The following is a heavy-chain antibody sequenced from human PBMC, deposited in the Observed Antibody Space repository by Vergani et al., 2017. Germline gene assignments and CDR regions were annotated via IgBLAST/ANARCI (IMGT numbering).Heavy chain of an antibody. J-gene: IGHJ3*02. CDR1: GFTFSSYA. V-gene: IGHV3-30-3*01. CDR2: ISYDGSNK. D-gene: IGHD3-10*01. CDR3: ARAAGRSEAPVDAFDI. Sequence: VQLVESGGGLVQPGGSLRLSCAASGFTFSSYAMHWVRQAPGKGLEWVAVISYDGSNKYYADSVKGRFTISRDNSKNTLYLQMNSLRAEDTAVYYCARAAGRSEAPVDAFDIWGQGTMVTVSS.